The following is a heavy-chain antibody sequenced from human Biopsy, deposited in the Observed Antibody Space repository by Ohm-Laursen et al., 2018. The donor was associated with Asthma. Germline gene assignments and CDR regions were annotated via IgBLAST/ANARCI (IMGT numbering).Heavy chain of an antibody. CDR3: ARRGYDSEGYDWYFGMDV. Sequence: SLRLSCTASGFTFSSYGMHWVRQAPGKGLEWVAGLTFDATNKYYADSVKGRFSVSRDNSRNTLYLLINSLRAEDTAVYYCARRGYDSEGYDWYFGMDVWGQGTTVTVSS. CDR2: LTFDATNK. J-gene: IGHJ6*02. V-gene: IGHV3-30*03. CDR1: GFTFSSYG. D-gene: IGHD3-22*01.